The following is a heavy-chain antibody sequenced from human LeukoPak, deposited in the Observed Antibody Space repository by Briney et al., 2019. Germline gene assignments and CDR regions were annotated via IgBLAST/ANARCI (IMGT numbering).Heavy chain of an antibody. Sequence: SQTLSLTCAISGDSVSSNSAAWNWIRQSPSRGLERLGRTYYRSKWYNDYAVSVKSRITTNPDTSKNQFSLQLNSVTPEDTAVYYCARVGHRYFDWLSAAADAFDIWGQGTMVTVSS. CDR3: ARVGHRYFDWLSAAADAFDI. CDR1: GDSVSSNSAA. CDR2: TYYRSKWYN. D-gene: IGHD3-9*01. J-gene: IGHJ3*02. V-gene: IGHV6-1*01.